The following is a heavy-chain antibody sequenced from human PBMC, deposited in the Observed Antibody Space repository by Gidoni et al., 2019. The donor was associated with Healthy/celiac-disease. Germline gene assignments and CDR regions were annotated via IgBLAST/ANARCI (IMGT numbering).Heavy chain of an antibody. CDR1: GFTFSSYA. CDR3: ARRTVAGGYYFDY. CDR2: IVGSGDTT. J-gene: IGHJ4*02. D-gene: IGHD6-19*01. Sequence: EVQLLESGGGLVQPGGSLRLSGAASGFTFSSYAMNCVRQVPEKGLEWVSAIVGSGDTTYYADSVKGRFTISRDNSKNTLYLQMNSLRAEDTAVYYCARRTVAGGYYFDYWGQGALVIVSS. V-gene: IGHV3-23*01.